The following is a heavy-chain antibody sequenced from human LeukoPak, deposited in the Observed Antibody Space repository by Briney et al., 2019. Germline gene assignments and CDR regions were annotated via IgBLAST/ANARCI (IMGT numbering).Heavy chain of an antibody. V-gene: IGHV5-51*01. J-gene: IGHJ4*02. CDR2: IYPGDSDT. D-gene: IGHD5-18*01. CDR3: ARIGHSTTGGGSYGYFDY. CDR1: GYSFTSYW. Sequence: GESLKTSCKGSGYSFTSYWIGWVRQMPGKGLEWMGIIYPGDSDTRYSPSFQGQVTISADKSISTAYLQWSSLKASDTAMYYCARIGHSTTGGGSYGYFDYWGQGTLVTVSS.